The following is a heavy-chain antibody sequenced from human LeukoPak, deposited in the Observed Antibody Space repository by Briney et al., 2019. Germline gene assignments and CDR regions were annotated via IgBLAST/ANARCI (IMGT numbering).Heavy chain of an antibody. J-gene: IGHJ5*02. CDR2: INHSGST. CDR3: AKGIQLGRFEL. CDR1: GGSFSGYY. V-gene: IGHV4-34*01. Sequence: PSETLSLTCAVYGGSFSGYYWSWIRQPPGKGLEWIGEINHSGSTNYNPSLKSRVTISVDTSKNQCPLKLNDGTAADTAVYYCAKGIQLGRFELWGQGPLVTVSS. D-gene: IGHD5-24*01.